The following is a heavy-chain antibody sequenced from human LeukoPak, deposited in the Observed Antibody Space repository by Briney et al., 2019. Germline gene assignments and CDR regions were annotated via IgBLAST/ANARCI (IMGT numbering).Heavy chain of an antibody. CDR3: AKDRGDYGDKTRFDP. V-gene: IGHV3-23*01. Sequence: GGSLRLSCAASGFTFSSYAMSWVRQAPGKGLEWVPSLSGSGGSTYYADSVKGRFTISRDNSKNTVYLQMNSLRAEDTAIYYCAKDRGDYGDKTRFDPWGQGTLVTVSS. CDR2: LSGSGGST. CDR1: GFTFSSYA. D-gene: IGHD4-23*01. J-gene: IGHJ5*02.